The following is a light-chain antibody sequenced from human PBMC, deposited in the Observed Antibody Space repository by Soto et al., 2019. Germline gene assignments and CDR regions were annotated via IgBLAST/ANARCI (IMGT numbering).Light chain of an antibody. V-gene: IGKV1-12*01. Sequence: DIQMTQSPSSVSASVGDRVTLTCRASQGINSWLAWYQQKPGKAPKLLIYGASSLQSGVPSRFSGSGSGTDFTLIISSLQPEDLATYYCQQANSFPPWTFGQGTKVEIK. CDR2: GAS. CDR3: QQANSFPPWT. CDR1: QGINSW. J-gene: IGKJ1*01.